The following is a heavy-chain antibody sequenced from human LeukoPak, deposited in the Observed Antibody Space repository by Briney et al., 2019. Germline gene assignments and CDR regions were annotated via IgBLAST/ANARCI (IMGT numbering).Heavy chain of an antibody. CDR3: ARARSGWYYFDY. D-gene: IGHD6-19*01. J-gene: IGHJ4*02. CDR1: GASISSGGYS. CDR2: IYHSGST. Sequence: SQTLSLTCAVSGASISSGGYSWSWIRQPPGKGLEWIGYIYHSGSTYYNPSLKSRVTISVDRSKNQFSLKLSSVTAADTAVYYCARARSGWYYFDYWGQGTLVTVSS. V-gene: IGHV4-30-2*01.